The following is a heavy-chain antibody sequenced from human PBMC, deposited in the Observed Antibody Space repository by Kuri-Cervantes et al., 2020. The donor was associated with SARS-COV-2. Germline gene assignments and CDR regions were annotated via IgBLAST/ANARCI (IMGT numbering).Heavy chain of an antibody. D-gene: IGHD1-1*01. Sequence: SCTVSGGSITSNNWWSWVRQPPGKGLEWIGEVSLNGAFNYNPSLKSRVTISLDKSNDQFSLRLTSVTAADTAVYCCAKSLKQLDLEYRSSAWFDPWGRGTLVTVSS. CDR1: GGSITSNNW. V-gene: IGHV4-4*01. J-gene: IGHJ5*02. CDR2: VSLNGAF. CDR3: AKSLKQLDLEYRSSAWFDP.